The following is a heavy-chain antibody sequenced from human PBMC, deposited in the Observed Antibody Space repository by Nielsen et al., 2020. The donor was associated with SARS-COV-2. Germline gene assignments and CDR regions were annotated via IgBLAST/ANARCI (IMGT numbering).Heavy chain of an antibody. J-gene: IGHJ6*03. CDR3: ARVKYDILTGLFRDYYYYYMDV. Sequence: RQAPGKGLEWIGSIYYSGSTNYNPSLKSRVTISVDTSKNQFSLKLSSVTAADTAVYYCARVKYDILTGLFRDYYYYYMDVWGKGTTVTVSS. CDR2: IYYSGST. V-gene: IGHV4-39*07. D-gene: IGHD3-9*01.